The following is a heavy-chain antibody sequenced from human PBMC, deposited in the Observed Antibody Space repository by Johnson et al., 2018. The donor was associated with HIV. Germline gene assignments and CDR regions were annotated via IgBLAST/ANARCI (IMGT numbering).Heavy chain of an antibody. CDR1: GFTFSSNY. V-gene: IGHV3-53*01. J-gene: IGHJ3*02. D-gene: IGHD3-22*01. CDR2: IYSGGST. Sequence: VQLVESGGGVVQPGRSLRLSCAASGFTFSSNYMSWVRQAPGKGLEWVSVIYSGGSTYYADSVKGRFTISRDNSKNTLYLQMNSLRAEDTAVYYCARGDSSGEAFDIWGQGTMVTVSS. CDR3: ARGDSSGEAFDI.